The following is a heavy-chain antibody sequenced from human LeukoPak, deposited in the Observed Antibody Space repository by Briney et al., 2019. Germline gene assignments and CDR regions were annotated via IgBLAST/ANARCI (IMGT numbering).Heavy chain of an antibody. CDR2: IYHSGST. J-gene: IGHJ4*02. CDR1: GGSISSSNW. CDR3: AREQAAAGTPGPFDY. V-gene: IGHV4-4*02. Sequence: PSETLSLTCAVSGGSISSSNWWSWVRQPPGKGLEWIGEIYHSGSTNYNPSLKSRVTISVDKSKNQFSLKLSSVTAADTAVYYCAREQAAAGTPGPFDYWGQGTLVTVSS. D-gene: IGHD6-13*01.